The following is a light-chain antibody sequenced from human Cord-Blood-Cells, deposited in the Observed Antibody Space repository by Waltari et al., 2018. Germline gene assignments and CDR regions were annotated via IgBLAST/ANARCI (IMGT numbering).Light chain of an antibody. CDR1: QSLLDSDDGNTY. J-gene: IGKJ2*01. CDR2: PLS. V-gene: IGKV2-40*01. CDR3: MQRIEFPYT. Sequence: DIVMTQTPLSLPVTPGEPASISCRSSQSLLDSDDGNTYLDWYRQKPGQSPQLLIYPLSYRASGVPDRFSGSGSGTDFTLKISRVEAEDVGVYYCMQRIEFPYTFGQGTKLEIK.